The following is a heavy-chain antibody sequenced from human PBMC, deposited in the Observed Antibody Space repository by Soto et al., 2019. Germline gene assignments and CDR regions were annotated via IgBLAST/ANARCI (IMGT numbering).Heavy chain of an antibody. CDR3: AKNCTGPTVVTRCWYFDL. J-gene: IGHJ2*01. CDR1: GCTFGAYY. Sequence: WGSLRLTCAASGCTFGAYYMAWVRQRPGDALEWVSSLSAGGGSTYYNTPVSRRCTISRDNSNGTLFLQITKLGADTTAVYFCAKNCTGPTVVTRCWYFDLWGRGTLVTVSS. CDR2: LSAGGGST. V-gene: IGHV3-23*01. D-gene: IGHD4-17*01.